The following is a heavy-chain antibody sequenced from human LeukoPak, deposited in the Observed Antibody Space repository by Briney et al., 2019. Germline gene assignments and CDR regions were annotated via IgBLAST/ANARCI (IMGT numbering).Heavy chain of an antibody. J-gene: IGHJ4*02. V-gene: IGHV3-64D*06. Sequence: GGSLRLSCSASGFIFSSYALHWVRQAPGKGLEYVSAINNNGGTTYYADSVKGRFTISRDNSKNTLFLQMSSLRAEDTAVYYCVKDTSPSPYYFDYWGQGTLVTVSS. CDR1: GFIFSSYA. D-gene: IGHD3-16*01. CDR3: VKDTSPSPYYFDY. CDR2: INNNGGTT.